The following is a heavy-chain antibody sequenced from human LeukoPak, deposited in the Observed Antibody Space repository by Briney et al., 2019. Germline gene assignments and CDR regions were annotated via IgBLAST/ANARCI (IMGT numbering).Heavy chain of an antibody. CDR3: ARSILPAANAIDY. D-gene: IGHD2-2*01. CDR1: GFTFSDYY. CDR2: MSSSGSII. J-gene: IGHJ4*02. Sequence: GGSLRLSCAASGFTFSDYYMNWIRQAPGKGLEWISYMSSSGSIISYADSVTGRFTVSRDNAKNSLYLQMDSLRAEDTAVYYCARSILPAANAIDYWGQGTLLTVSS. V-gene: IGHV3-11*04.